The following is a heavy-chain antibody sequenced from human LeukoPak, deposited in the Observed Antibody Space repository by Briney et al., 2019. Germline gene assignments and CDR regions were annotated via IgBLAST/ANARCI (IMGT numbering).Heavy chain of an antibody. CDR2: IESKTDGGTT. Sequence: PGGSLRLSCAASGFSFSDAWMSWVRQIPGKGLEWVGRIESKTDGGTTDYAAPVKGRFTISRDDSTNTLYLQMNSLRAEDTAVYYCAKFRRILGGAVAGTGRGYYFDYWGQGTLVTVSS. V-gene: IGHV3-15*04. D-gene: IGHD6-19*01. CDR1: GFSFSDAW. J-gene: IGHJ4*02. CDR3: AKFRRILGGAVAGTGRGYYFDY.